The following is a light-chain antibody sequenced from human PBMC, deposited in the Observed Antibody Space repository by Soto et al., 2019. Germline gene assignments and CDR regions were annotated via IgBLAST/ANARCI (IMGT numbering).Light chain of an antibody. J-gene: IGKJ5*01. Sequence: IGLTQSPSTLSLSPGERATLSCRASQSVSSNYLAWYQQTAGQAPRLLMFGASSRATGIAGRFSGSGSGTEFTLTISRLEAEDFAVYYCQRYGSSTTFGQGTGLQIK. V-gene: IGKV3-20*01. CDR1: QSVSSNY. CDR3: QRYGSSTT. CDR2: GAS.